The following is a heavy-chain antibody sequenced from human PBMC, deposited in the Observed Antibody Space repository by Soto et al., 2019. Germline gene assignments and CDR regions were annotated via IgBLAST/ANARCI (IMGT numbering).Heavy chain of an antibody. Sequence: EVQLVESGGGLVKPGGSLRLSCAASGFTFSTYSMNWVRQAPGKGLEWVSSISSSSSYIYYADSVKGRFTISRDNAKNSLYLRMNSLRVADTAVYYCARYDSSGYYWPYYYYGMDVWGQGTTVTVSS. J-gene: IGHJ6*02. V-gene: IGHV3-21*01. CDR3: ARYDSSGYYWPYYYYGMDV. D-gene: IGHD3-22*01. CDR2: ISSSSSYI. CDR1: GFTFSTYS.